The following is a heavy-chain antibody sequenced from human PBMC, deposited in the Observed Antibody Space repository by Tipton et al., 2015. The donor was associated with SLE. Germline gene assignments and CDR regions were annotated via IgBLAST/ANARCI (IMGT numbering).Heavy chain of an antibody. D-gene: IGHD1-26*01. V-gene: IGHV1-18*04. Sequence: QLVQSGAEVKKPGASVKVSCKSSGYTFTTSGISWVRQAPGQGLEWMGWINPYNGNTNYAQKLQGRLTMTTDTSTTTAYMELRSLKSDDTAVYYCARERVHGELLIGAFDIWGQGTMVTVSS. CDR1: GYTFTTSG. CDR2: INPYNGNT. CDR3: ARERVHGELLIGAFDI. J-gene: IGHJ3*02.